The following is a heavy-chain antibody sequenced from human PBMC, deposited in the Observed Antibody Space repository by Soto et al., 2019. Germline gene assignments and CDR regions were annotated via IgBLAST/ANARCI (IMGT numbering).Heavy chain of an antibody. V-gene: IGHV3-33*01. Sequence: QVQLVESGGGVVQPGRSLRLSCAGSGFTFNKYGMHWVRQAPGKGLEWVAIIWYDGSNDFYADSVKGRFTISKDNSKNKVYLEMDSLRVEDTGIYYCARAGVENWLDPWGQGTLVTVSS. CDR1: GFTFNKYG. CDR2: IWYDGSND. D-gene: IGHD3-10*01. CDR3: ARAGVENWLDP. J-gene: IGHJ5*02.